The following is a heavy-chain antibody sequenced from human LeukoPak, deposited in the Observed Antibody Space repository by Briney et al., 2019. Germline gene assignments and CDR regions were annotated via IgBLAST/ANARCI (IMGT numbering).Heavy chain of an antibody. D-gene: IGHD4-11*01. CDR3: AREGGPTVTTRPSDY. Sequence: ASGKVFCKASGYTFTSYGISWVRQAPGQGLEWMGWISAYNGNTNYAQKLQGRVTMTTDTSTSTAYMELRSLRSDDTAVYYCAREGGPTVTTRPSDYWGQGTLVTVSS. CDR1: GYTFTSYG. J-gene: IGHJ4*02. CDR2: ISAYNGNT. V-gene: IGHV1-18*01.